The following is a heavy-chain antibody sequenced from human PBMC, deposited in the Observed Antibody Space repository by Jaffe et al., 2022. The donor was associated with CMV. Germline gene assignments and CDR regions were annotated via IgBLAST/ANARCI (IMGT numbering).Heavy chain of an antibody. J-gene: IGHJ6*03. D-gene: IGHD4-17*01. Sequence: QVQLQESGPGLVKPSETLSLTCTVSGGSISSYYWSWIRQPPGKGLEWIGYIYYSGSTNYNPSLKSRVTISVDTSKNQFSLKLSSVTAADTAVYYCARRVTTVVTLYYYYYMDVWGKGTTVTVSS. CDR2: IYYSGST. V-gene: IGHV4-59*08. CDR3: ARRVTTVVTLYYYYYMDV. CDR1: GGSISSYY.